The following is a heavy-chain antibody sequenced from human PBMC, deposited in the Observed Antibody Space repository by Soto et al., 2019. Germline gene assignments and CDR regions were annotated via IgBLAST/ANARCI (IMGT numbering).Heavy chain of an antibody. V-gene: IGHV3-30*18. Sequence: XESLSLVCAASGFTFSSYGMHWVRQAPGKGLEWVAVISYDGSNKYYADSVKGRFTISRDNSKNTLYLQMNSLRAEDTAVYYCAKEIIDYDSSGVEYFQHWGQGTLVTVSS. J-gene: IGHJ1*01. D-gene: IGHD3-22*01. CDR2: ISYDGSNK. CDR3: AKEIIDYDSSGVEYFQH. CDR1: GFTFSSYG.